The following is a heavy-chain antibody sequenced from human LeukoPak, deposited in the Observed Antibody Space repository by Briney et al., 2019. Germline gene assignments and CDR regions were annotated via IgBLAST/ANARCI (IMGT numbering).Heavy chain of an antibody. V-gene: IGHV1-24*01. CDR2: FDPEDGET. Sequence: ASVKVSCKVSGYTLTELSMHWVRQAPGKGLEWMGGFDPEDGETIYAQKFQGRVTMTEDTSTDTAYMELSSLRSEATAVYYCAPYPAIEAVAGPGAFDIWGQGTMVTVSS. D-gene: IGHD6-19*01. CDR1: GYTLTELS. CDR3: APYPAIEAVAGPGAFDI. J-gene: IGHJ3*02.